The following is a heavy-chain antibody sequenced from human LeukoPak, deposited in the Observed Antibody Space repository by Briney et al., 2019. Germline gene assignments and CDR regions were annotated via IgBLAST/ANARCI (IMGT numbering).Heavy chain of an antibody. J-gene: IGHJ4*02. CDR3: ARALAAAAPFDY. D-gene: IGHD6-13*01. CDR2: ISYDGSNK. Sequence: GRSLRLSCAASGFTFSSYAMHWVRQAPGKGLEWVAVISYDGSNKYYADSVKGRFTISRDNSKNTLYLQVNSLRAEDTAVYYCARALAAAAPFDYWGQGTLVTVSS. V-gene: IGHV3-30-3*01. CDR1: GFTFSSYA.